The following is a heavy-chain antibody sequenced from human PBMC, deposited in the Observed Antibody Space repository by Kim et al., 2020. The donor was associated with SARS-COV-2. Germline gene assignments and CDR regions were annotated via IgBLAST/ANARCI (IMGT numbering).Heavy chain of an antibody. D-gene: IGHD3-10*01. V-gene: IGHV5-51*01. Sequence: PSFQGQVTISADKSISTAYLQWSSLKASDTAMYYCARRAGITRSNWFDPWGQGTLVTVSS. J-gene: IGHJ5*02. CDR3: ARRAGITRSNWFDP.